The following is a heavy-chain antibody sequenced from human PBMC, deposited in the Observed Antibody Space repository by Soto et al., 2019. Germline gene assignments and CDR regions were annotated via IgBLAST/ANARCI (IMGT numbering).Heavy chain of an antibody. CDR1: GFMFSTYL. V-gene: IGHV3-7*01. D-gene: IGHD3-16*01. CDR3: VGALTYEVPYYYYGMDV. Sequence: GGSLRLSCTASGFMFSTYLMSWVRQAPGKGLEWVANIRQGGNEKFYVDTVKGRFTISRDNAKKSLYLQMNSLRAEDTAVYYCVGALTYEVPYYYYGMDVWGQGTTVTVSS. J-gene: IGHJ6*02. CDR2: IRQGGNEK.